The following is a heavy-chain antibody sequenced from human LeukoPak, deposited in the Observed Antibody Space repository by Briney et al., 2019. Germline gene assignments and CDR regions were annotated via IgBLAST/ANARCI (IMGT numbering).Heavy chain of an antibody. CDR3: ARDGNYYDSSRAFDI. V-gene: IGHV3-74*01. J-gene: IGHJ3*02. Sequence: GGSLRLSCAASGFTFDRYWMHWVRHAPGKGLVWVSRISSDGSSTYYADSVKGRFTISRDNSKNTLYLQMNSLRAEDTAVYYCARDGNYYDSSRAFDIWGQGTMVTVSS. CDR1: GFTFDRYW. CDR2: ISSDGSST. D-gene: IGHD3-22*01.